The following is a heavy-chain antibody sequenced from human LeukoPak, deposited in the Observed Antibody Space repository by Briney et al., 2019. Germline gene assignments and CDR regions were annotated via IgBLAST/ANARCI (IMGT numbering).Heavy chain of an antibody. CDR1: GGSVSSGSYY. Sequence: PSETLSLTCTVSGGSVSSGSYYWSWIRQPPGKGLEWIGYVYNSETTHYNPSLKSRVSISVDTSKNQFSLQLSPVTAADTAVYYCAREEEWSRTKSLDFWGQGTLVTVSS. V-gene: IGHV4-61*01. D-gene: IGHD3-3*01. J-gene: IGHJ4*02. CDR2: VYNSETT. CDR3: AREEEWSRTKSLDF.